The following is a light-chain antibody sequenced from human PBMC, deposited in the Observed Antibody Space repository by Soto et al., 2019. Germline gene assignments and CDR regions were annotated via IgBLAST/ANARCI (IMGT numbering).Light chain of an antibody. CDR3: QQRSNWPRT. J-gene: IGKJ2*01. CDR2: DAS. CDR1: QSVSSS. V-gene: IGKV3-11*01. Sequence: EIVLTQSLATLSLSPGERATLSCRASQSVSSSLAWFQHKPGQAPRLLIYDASNRATGIPARFSGSGSGTDFTLTISSLEPEDFAVYYCQQRSNWPRTFGQGTKLEIK.